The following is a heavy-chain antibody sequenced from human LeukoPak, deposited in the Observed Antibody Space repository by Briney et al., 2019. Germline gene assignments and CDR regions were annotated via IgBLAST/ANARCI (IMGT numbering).Heavy chain of an antibody. CDR2: INHSGST. J-gene: IGHJ3*02. Sequence: SETLSLTCAVYGGSFGGYYWSWIRQPPGKGLEWIGEINHSGSTNYNPSLKSRATISLDKFKNRFSLNVISVTAADTAVYYCVRATGAVAVRGWAFDIWGHGTMVTVSS. CDR1: GGSFGGYY. CDR3: VRATGAVAVRGWAFDI. D-gene: IGHD6-19*01. V-gene: IGHV4-34*01.